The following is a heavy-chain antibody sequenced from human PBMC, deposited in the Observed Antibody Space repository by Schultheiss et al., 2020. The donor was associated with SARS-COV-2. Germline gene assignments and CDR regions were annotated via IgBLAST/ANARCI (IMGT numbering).Heavy chain of an antibody. CDR1: GFTFSSYS. CDR3: ARDWTLGYCTNGVCYQGGGFDY. J-gene: IGHJ4*02. D-gene: IGHD2-8*01. V-gene: IGHV3-66*01. CDR2: IYSGGST. Sequence: GGSLRLSCAASGFTFSSYSMNWVRQAPGKGLEWVSVIYSGGSTYYADSVKGRFTISRDNSKNTLYLQMNSLRAEDTAVYYCARDWTLGYCTNGVCYQGGGFDYWGQGTLVTVSS.